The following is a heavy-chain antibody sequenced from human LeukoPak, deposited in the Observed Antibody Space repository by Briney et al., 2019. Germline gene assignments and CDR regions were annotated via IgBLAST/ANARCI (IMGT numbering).Heavy chain of an antibody. Sequence: GGSLRLSCAASGFTFSSYGMHWVRQAPGKGLEWVAFIRYDGSNKYYADSVKGRFTISRDNSKNTLYLQMNSLRAEDTAVYYCAREGIVPAANTFDYWGQGTLVTVSS. J-gene: IGHJ4*02. CDR1: GFTFSSYG. V-gene: IGHV3-30*02. CDR3: AREGIVPAANTFDY. CDR2: IRYDGSNK. D-gene: IGHD2-2*01.